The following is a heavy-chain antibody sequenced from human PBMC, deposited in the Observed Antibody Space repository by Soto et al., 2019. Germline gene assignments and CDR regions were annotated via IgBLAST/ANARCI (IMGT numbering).Heavy chain of an antibody. J-gene: IGHJ4*02. V-gene: IGHV3-33*01. CDR1: GFTFSSYG. Sequence: QVQLVESGGGVVQPGRSLRLSCAASGFTFSSYGMHWVRQAPGKGLEWVAVIWYDGSNKYYADSVKGRITISRDNSKNTLYLQMNSLRAEGTAVYYCGRDFYCSSTSCRGKFDYWGQGTLVTVSS. CDR2: IWYDGSNK. CDR3: GRDFYCSSTSCRGKFDY. D-gene: IGHD2-2*01.